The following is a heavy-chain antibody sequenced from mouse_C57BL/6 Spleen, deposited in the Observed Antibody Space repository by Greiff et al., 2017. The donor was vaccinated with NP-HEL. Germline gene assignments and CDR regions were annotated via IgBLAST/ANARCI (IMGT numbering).Heavy chain of an antibody. Sequence: DVKLQESGPGLVKPSQSLSLTCSVTGYSITSGYYWNWIRQFPGNKLEWMGYISYDGSNNYNPSLKNRISITRDTSKNQFFLKLNSVTTEDTATYYCAREGLEWFAYWGQGTLVTVSA. J-gene: IGHJ3*01. CDR1: GYSITSGYY. D-gene: IGHD2-4*01. CDR3: AREGLEWFAY. V-gene: IGHV3-6*01. CDR2: ISYDGSN.